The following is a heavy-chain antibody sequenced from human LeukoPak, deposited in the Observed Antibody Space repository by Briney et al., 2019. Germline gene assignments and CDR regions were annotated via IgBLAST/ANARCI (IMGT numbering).Heavy chain of an antibody. D-gene: IGHD2/OR15-2a*01. Sequence: PGGSLRLSCAASGLTFSNYIMHWVRQAPGEGLEWLALIWYDGSNEYYADSVKGRFTISRDNFKNTLYLQMNSLRAEDTAVYYCAREDENTSFDYWGQGTLVTVSS. J-gene: IGHJ4*02. CDR1: GLTFSNYI. CDR2: IWYDGSNE. V-gene: IGHV3-33*01. CDR3: AREDENTSFDY.